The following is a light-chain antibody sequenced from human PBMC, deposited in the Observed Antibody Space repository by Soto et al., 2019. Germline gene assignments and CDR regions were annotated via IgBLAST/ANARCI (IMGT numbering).Light chain of an antibody. CDR2: EVS. Sequence: QAALTQPPSASGSPGQSVTISCTGTSSDVGGYDSVSWFQQHPDKAPKLMIYEVSKRPSGVPDRFSGSKSGNTASLTVSGLHAEDEADYYCSSYAGSDSLVFGGGTQLTVL. J-gene: IGLJ2*01. CDR1: SSDVGGYDS. V-gene: IGLV2-8*01. CDR3: SSYAGSDSLV.